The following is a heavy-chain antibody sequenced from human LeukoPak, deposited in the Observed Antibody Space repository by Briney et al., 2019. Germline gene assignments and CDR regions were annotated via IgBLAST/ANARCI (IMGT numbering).Heavy chain of an antibody. CDR2: IYSGGST. J-gene: IGHJ4*02. V-gene: IGHV3-66*01. CDR1: GFTASSNY. D-gene: IGHD4-17*01. CDR3: ARDNDYGLY. Sequence: GGSLRLSCAASGFTASSNYMSWVRQAPGKGLEWVSVIYSGGSTYYADSVKGRFTISRDNSKNTLYLQMNSLRAEDTAVYYCARDNDYGLYWGQGTLVTVSS.